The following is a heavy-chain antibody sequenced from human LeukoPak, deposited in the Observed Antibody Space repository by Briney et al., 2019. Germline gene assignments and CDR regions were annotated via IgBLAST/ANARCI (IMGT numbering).Heavy chain of an antibody. Sequence: SETLSLTCTVSGGSISSYYWSWIRQPAGKGLEWVGRIYTSGSTNYNPSLKSRVTMSVDTSKNQFSLKLSSVTAADTAVYYCARDGAPFELQGVNDAFDIWGQGTMVTVSS. CDR1: GGSISSYY. J-gene: IGHJ3*02. V-gene: IGHV4-4*07. CDR2: IYTSGST. D-gene: IGHD1-26*01. CDR3: ARDGAPFELQGVNDAFDI.